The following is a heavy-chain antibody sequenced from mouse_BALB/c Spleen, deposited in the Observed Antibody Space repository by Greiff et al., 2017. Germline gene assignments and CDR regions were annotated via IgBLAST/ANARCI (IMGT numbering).Heavy chain of an antibody. D-gene: IGHD4-1*01. V-gene: IGHV1-7*01. CDR2: INPSTGYT. CDR3: ARALGRHAMDY. J-gene: IGHJ4*01. Sequence: QVQLQQSGAELAKPGASVKMSCKASGYTFTSYWMHWVKQRPGQGLEWIGYINPSTGYTEYNQKFKDKATLTADKSSSTAYMQLSSLTSEDSAVYYCARALGRHAMDYWGQGTSVTVSS. CDR1: GYTFTSYW.